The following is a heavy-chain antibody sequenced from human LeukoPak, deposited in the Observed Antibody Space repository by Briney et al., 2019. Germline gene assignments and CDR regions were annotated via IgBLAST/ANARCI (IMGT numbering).Heavy chain of an antibody. CDR3: ARPLFREDLYYFDY. CDR1: GFTFSSYW. J-gene: IGHJ4*02. Sequence: GGSLRLSYAASGFTFSSYWMSWVRQAPGKGLEWVANIKQDGSEKYYVDSVKGRFTISRDNAKNSLYLQMNSLRAEDTAVYYCARPLFREDLYYFDYWGQGTLVTVSS. CDR2: IKQDGSEK. D-gene: IGHD3-10*01. V-gene: IGHV3-7*01.